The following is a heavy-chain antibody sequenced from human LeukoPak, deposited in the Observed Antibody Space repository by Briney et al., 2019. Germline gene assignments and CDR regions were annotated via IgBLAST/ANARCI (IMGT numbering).Heavy chain of an antibody. CDR2: IKQDGSEK. D-gene: IGHD5-12*01. Sequence: GGSLRLSCAASGFTFSSYWMSWVRQAPGKGLEWVANIKQDGSEKYYADSVKGRFTISRDSSKNTLYLQMNSLRPEDTAVYYCARARPSMWIDYWGQGTLVTVSS. V-gene: IGHV3-7*01. CDR3: ARARPSMWIDY. J-gene: IGHJ4*02. CDR1: GFTFSSYW.